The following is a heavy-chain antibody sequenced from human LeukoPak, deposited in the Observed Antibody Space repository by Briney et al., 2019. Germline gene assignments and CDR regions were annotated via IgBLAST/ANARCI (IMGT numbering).Heavy chain of an antibody. CDR3: ARDHYYDSSGYSYYMDV. Sequence: AVKVTCKASGGTFSSYASSWVRQAPGQGLEWMGGIIPIFGTANYAQKFQGRVTITTDESPSTAYMELSSLRSEDTAVYYCARDHYYDSSGYSYYMDVWGKGTTVTVSS. V-gene: IGHV1-69*05. CDR2: IIPIFGTA. D-gene: IGHD3-22*01. CDR1: GGTFSSYA. J-gene: IGHJ6*03.